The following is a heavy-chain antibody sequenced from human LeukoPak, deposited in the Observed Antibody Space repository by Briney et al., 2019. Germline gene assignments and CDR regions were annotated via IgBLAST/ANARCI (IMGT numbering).Heavy chain of an antibody. Sequence: SETLSLTCTVSGGSISSYYWSWIRQPAGKGLEWIGRIYTSGSTNYNPSLKSRVTISVDTSKNQFSLKLSSVTAADTAVYYCARIKCGGDCRGYYYYYHMDVWGKGTTVTISS. D-gene: IGHD2-21*02. CDR2: IYTSGST. CDR1: GGSISSYY. V-gene: IGHV4-4*07. J-gene: IGHJ6*03. CDR3: ARIKCGGDCRGYYYYYHMDV.